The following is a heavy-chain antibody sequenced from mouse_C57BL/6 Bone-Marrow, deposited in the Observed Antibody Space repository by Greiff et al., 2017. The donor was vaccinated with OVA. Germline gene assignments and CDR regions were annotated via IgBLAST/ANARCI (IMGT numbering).Heavy chain of an antibody. CDR1: GFTFSDYY. D-gene: IGHD3-3*01. CDR3: ASTGGRAWFAY. Sequence: EVKLVESGGGLVQPGGSLKLSCAASGFTFSDYYMYWVRQTPEKRLEWVAYISNGGGSTYYPDTVQGRFTISRDNAKNTLYLQMSRLKSEDTAMYYCASTGGRAWFAYWGQGTLVTVSA. V-gene: IGHV5-12*01. J-gene: IGHJ3*01. CDR2: ISNGGGST.